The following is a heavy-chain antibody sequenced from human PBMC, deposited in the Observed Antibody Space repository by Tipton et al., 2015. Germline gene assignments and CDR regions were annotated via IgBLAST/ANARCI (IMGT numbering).Heavy chain of an antibody. V-gene: IGHV4-39*01. Sequence: TLSLTCTVSGASISRGSVWGWIRQPPGKGLEWIVSLYYNDKIYYNPSLQSRVAMSADTSRNQFSLNLTSVTAADTSVYYCVRPANHGFDVWGQGTMVTVSS. CDR1: GASISRGSV. CDR2: LYYNDKI. CDR3: VRPANHGFDV. J-gene: IGHJ3*01.